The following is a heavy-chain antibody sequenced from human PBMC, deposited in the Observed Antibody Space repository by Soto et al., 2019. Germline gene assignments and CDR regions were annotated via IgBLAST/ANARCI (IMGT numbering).Heavy chain of an antibody. CDR1: GGSFSGYY. Sequence: QVQLQQWGAGLLKPSETLSLTCAVYGGSFSGYYWSWIRQPPGKGLEWIGEINNSGSTNYNPSLKSRVNISVDTSKIHFSLKLSSVTAADTAVYYCARCRDFCSRPVIDYGGQGTLVTFSS. D-gene: IGHD3-3*01. CDR2: INNSGST. J-gene: IGHJ4*02. CDR3: ARCRDFCSRPVIDY. V-gene: IGHV4-34*01.